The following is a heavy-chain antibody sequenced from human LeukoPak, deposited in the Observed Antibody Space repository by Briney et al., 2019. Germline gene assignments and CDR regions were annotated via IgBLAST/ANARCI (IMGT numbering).Heavy chain of an antibody. J-gene: IGHJ5*02. CDR2: ISSGSSYK. CDR1: GFTFSSYI. Sequence: GGSLRLSCAASGFTFSSYIMNWVRQAPGKGPEWVSSISSGSSYKYYADSVKGRFTISRDNAKNSLYLQMTSLRVEDTAMYHCATFIAVSGTGRFDPWGQGTLVTVSS. V-gene: IGHV3-21*06. D-gene: IGHD6-19*01. CDR3: ATFIAVSGTGRFDP.